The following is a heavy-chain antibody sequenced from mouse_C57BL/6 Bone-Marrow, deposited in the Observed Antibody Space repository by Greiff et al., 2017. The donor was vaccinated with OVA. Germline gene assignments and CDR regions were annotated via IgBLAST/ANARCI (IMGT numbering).Heavy chain of an antibody. V-gene: IGHV5-17*01. Sequence: EVKVVESGGGLVKPGGSLKLSCAASGFTFSDYGMHWVRQAPEKGLEWVAYISSGSSTIYYADTVKGRFTISRDNAKNTLFLQMTSLRSEDTAMYYCARITYWYFDVWGTGTTVTVSS. CDR1: GFTFSDYG. D-gene: IGHD1-3*01. J-gene: IGHJ1*03. CDR2: ISSGSSTI. CDR3: ARITYWYFDV.